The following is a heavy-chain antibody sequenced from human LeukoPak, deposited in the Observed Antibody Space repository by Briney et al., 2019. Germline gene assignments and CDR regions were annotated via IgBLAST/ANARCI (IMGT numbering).Heavy chain of an antibody. Sequence: SQTLSLTCTVSGGSISSYYWSWIRQPPGKGLEWIGYIYSSGSTNYNPSLKGRVTISVDTSKNQFSLKLSSVTAADTAVYYCVRDHYYNSSGYTFGYWGQGTLVTVSS. D-gene: IGHD3-22*01. J-gene: IGHJ4*02. CDR3: VRDHYYNSSGYTFGY. V-gene: IGHV4-59*01. CDR2: IYSSGST. CDR1: GGSISSYY.